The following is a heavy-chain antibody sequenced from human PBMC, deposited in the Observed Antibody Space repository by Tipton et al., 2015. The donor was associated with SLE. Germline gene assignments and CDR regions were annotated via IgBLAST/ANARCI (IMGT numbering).Heavy chain of an antibody. V-gene: IGHV3-72*01. D-gene: IGHD1-26*01. CDR1: GFTFSSYE. J-gene: IGHJ3*01. CDR2: IKDKANSYTT. CDR3: ARVRVGRTDMLYV. Sequence: SLRLSCADSGFTFSSYEMHWVRQAPGKGLEWVGRIKDKANSYTTEYAASVKGRFTISRDDSKNSLYLQMNSLKTEDTAVYYCARVRVGRTDMLYVWGQGTMVTVSS.